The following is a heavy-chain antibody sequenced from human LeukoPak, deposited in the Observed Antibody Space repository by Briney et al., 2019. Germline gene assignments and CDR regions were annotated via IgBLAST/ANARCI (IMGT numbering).Heavy chain of an antibody. D-gene: IGHD6-19*01. CDR2: MKEDGSDI. CDR3: ARGGAVAGRFDP. CDR1: GFTFDDYT. J-gene: IGHJ5*02. Sequence: QPGGFLRLSCAASGFTFDDYTMSWVRQAPGKGLEWVAKMKEDGSDIHYVDSVRGRFSISRDNAKDSLYLQMNSLRVDDTAVYYCARGGAVAGRFDPWGQGTQVTVSS. V-gene: IGHV3-7*01.